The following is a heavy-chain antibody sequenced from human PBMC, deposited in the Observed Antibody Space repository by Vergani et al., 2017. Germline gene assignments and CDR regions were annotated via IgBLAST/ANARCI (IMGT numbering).Heavy chain of an antibody. CDR1: GGSLSSSSYY. V-gene: IGHV4-39*01. CDR2: IYYSGST. J-gene: IGHJ4*02. CDR3: ARLGIAVAGTIGY. Sequence: QLQLQESGPGLVKPSETLSLTCTVSGGSLSSSSYYWGWIRQPPGKGLEWIGSIYYSGSTYYNPSLKSRVTISVDTSKNQFSLKLSSVTAADTAVYYCARLGIAVAGTIGYWGQGTLVTVSS. D-gene: IGHD6-19*01.